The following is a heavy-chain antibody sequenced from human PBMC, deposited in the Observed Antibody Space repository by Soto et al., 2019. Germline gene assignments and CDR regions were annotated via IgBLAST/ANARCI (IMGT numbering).Heavy chain of an antibody. J-gene: IGHJ6*02. CDR3: AKDYDFWSGFRTRGMDV. D-gene: IGHD3-3*01. CDR1: GFTFSSYG. CDR2: ISYDGSNK. V-gene: IGHV3-30*18. Sequence: PGGSLRLSCAASGFTFSSYGMHLVRQAPGKGLEWVAVISYDGSNKYYADSVKGRFTISRDNSKNTLYLQMNSLRAEDTAVYYCAKDYDFWSGFRTRGMDVWGQGTTVTVSS.